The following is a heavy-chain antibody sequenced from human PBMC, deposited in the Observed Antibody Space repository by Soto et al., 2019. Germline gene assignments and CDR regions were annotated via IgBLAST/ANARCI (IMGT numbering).Heavy chain of an antibody. D-gene: IGHD3-16*02. CDR2: IYYSGST. CDR1: GGSISSYY. J-gene: IGHJ3*02. Sequence: SETLSLTCTVSGGSISSYYWSWIRQPPGKGLEWIGYIYYSGSTNYNPSLKSRVTISVDTSKNQFSLKLSSVTAADTAVYYCAREAAIDMITFGGVIEASSGAFDIWGQGTMVTVSS. CDR3: AREAAIDMITFGGVIEASSGAFDI. V-gene: IGHV4-59*01.